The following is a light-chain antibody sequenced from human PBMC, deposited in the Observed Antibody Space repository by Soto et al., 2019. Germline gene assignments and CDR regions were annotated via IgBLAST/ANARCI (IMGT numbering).Light chain of an antibody. CDR3: QQGFSTPYT. CDR1: QSISSY. J-gene: IGKJ2*01. V-gene: IGKV1-39*01. CDR2: VAS. Sequence: DIQMTQSPSSLSASVGDRVSITCRASQSISSYLNWYQQKPGKAPNLLIYVASTLESGVPSRFSGSGSGTDFTLTISGLHPEDFATYYCQQGFSTPYTFGQGTKLEIK.